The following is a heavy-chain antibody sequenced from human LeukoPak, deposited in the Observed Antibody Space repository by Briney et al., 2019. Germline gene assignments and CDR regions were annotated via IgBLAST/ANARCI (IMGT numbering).Heavy chain of an antibody. CDR1: GFTFSSYA. D-gene: IGHD4-17*01. CDR2: ISYDGSNK. J-gene: IGHJ6*02. Sequence: PGGSLRLSCAASGFTFSSYAMHWVRQAPGKGLEWVAVISYDGSNKYYADSVKGRFTISRDNSKNTLYLQMNNLRAEDTAVYYCARDDYGDYRPGVYYYYGMDVWGQGTTVTVSS. CDR3: ARDDYGDYRPGVYYYYGMDV. V-gene: IGHV3-30-3*01.